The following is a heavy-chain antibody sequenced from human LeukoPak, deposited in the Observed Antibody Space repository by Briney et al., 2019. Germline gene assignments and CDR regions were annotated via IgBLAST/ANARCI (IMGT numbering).Heavy chain of an antibody. CDR2: ISYDGGNK. J-gene: IGHJ4*02. Sequence: GGSLRLSCAASGFTLSSYGMHWVRQAPGKGLEWVAVISYDGGNKYYADSVKGRFTISRDNSKNTLYLQMNSLRAEDTAVYYCAKGPYYYGSGSYSLDPDYWGQGTLVTVSS. D-gene: IGHD3-10*01. CDR3: AKGPYYYGSGSYSLDPDY. CDR1: GFTLSSYG. V-gene: IGHV3-30*18.